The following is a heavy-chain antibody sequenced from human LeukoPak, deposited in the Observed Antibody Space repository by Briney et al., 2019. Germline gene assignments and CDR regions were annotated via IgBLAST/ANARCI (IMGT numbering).Heavy chain of an antibody. CDR3: ARRSGFRGFDM. V-gene: IGHV5-51*01. J-gene: IGHJ3*02. CDR2: FYPGGSDT. D-gene: IGHD5-12*01. Sequence: GESLKISCKGSGYSFTRYWIGWVRQVPGKGLEWMGVFYPGGSDTRYSPSFQGQVTISADKSTSTAYMQWSSLKASDTAMYYCARRSGFRGFDMWGQGTMVTVSS. CDR1: GYSFTRYW.